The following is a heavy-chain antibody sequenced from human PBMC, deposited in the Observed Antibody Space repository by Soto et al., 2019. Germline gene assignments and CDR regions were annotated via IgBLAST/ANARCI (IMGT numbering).Heavy chain of an antibody. V-gene: IGHV1-3*01. D-gene: IGHD4-17*01. Sequence: ASVKVSCKASGYTFTSYAMHWVRQAPGQRLEWMGWINAGNGNTKYSQKFQGRVTITRDTSASTAYMELSSLRSEDTAVYYCARTPPPGNPLRNFDYWGQGTLVTVSS. J-gene: IGHJ4*02. CDR2: INAGNGNT. CDR1: GYTFTSYA. CDR3: ARTPPPGNPLRNFDY.